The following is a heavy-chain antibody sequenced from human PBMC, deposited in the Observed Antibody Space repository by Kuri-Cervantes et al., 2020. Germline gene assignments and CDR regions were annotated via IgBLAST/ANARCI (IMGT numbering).Heavy chain of an antibody. D-gene: IGHD1-26*01. CDR1: GFTFSSFA. J-gene: IGHJ6*02. Sequence: GGSLRLSCAASGFTFSSFAMSWVRQAPGKGLEWVSAISGTTTNTYYADSVKGRFTISRDNSKNTLYLQMNSLRAEDTAVYYCARVEGATTYYYYGMDVWGQGTTVTVSS. CDR2: ISGTTTNT. V-gene: IGHV3-23*01. CDR3: ARVEGATTYYYYGMDV.